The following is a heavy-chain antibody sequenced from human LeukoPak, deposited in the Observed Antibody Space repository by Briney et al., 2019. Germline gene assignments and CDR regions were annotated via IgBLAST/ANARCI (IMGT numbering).Heavy chain of an antibody. CDR1: GFTFSSYA. J-gene: IGHJ4*02. D-gene: IGHD6-19*01. Sequence: GGSLRLSCAASGFTFSSYAMQWVRQAPGKGLEWVAVISYDGSDKNYADSVKGRFTISRDDSKNTLYLQMNSLRADDTAVYYCARAVYRSGGYYFDYWGQGTLVIVSS. V-gene: IGHV3-30*04. CDR2: ISYDGSDK. CDR3: ARAVYRSGGYYFDY.